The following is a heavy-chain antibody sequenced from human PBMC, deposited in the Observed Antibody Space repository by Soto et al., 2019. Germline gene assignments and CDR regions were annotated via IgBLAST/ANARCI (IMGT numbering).Heavy chain of an antibody. V-gene: IGHV3-7*02. CDR1: GLAFSTYW. CDR2: TKPDETET. D-gene: IGHD5-12*01. CDR3: ATIGYVTFHY. J-gene: IGHJ4*02. Sequence: EVQLVESGGGLVQPGGSLRLSCTTSGLAFSTYWMAWVRQAPGKGLEWVGNTKPDETETYYADSVEGRFTISRDNAKSSLYLQMDSLRVEDTAVYYCATIGYVTFHYWGQGTPVTVSS.